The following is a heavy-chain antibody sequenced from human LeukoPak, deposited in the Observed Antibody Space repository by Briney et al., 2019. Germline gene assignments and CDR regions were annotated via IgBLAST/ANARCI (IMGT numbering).Heavy chain of an antibody. CDR2: IYYSGST. Sequence: SETLSLTCTVSGGSISSYYWSWIRQPPGKGLEWIGYIYYSGSTNYNPSLKSRVTISVDTSKNQFSLKLSSVTAADTAVYYCARLNVRQLGPNWFDPWGQGTLVTVSS. J-gene: IGHJ5*02. V-gene: IGHV4-59*01. CDR3: ARLNVRQLGPNWFDP. D-gene: IGHD6-13*01. CDR1: GGSISSYY.